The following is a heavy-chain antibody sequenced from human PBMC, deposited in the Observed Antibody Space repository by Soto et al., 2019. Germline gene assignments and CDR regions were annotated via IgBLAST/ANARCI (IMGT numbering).Heavy chain of an antibody. J-gene: IGHJ3*01. Sequence: PGESQKISCKGSGYTFTRNWIGWVRQMPGKGLEWMGIIFPIDSDTRYSPSSQGQVTISADNSISTAYLQWSSLKASDTAIYYCATPGGRDFNAFDVWGQGTMVTVS. CDR2: IFPIDSDT. D-gene: IGHD2-21*02. V-gene: IGHV5-51*01. CDR3: ATPGGRDFNAFDV. CDR1: GYTFTRNW.